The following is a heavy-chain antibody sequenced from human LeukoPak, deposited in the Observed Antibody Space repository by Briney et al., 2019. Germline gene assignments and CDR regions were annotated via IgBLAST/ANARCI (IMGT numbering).Heavy chain of an antibody. CDR2: TYYRSTWYN. CDR1: GDSVSSNSVT. J-gene: IGHJ5*02. Sequence: SQTLSLTCAISGDSVSSNSVTWNWIRESPSRGLEWLGRTYYRSTWYNDYAVSVRGRITVNPDTSKNQFSLHLNSVTPEDTAVYYCARRLTQYDCFDPWGQGILVTVSS. D-gene: IGHD2-2*01. CDR3: ARRLTQYDCFDP. V-gene: IGHV6-1*01.